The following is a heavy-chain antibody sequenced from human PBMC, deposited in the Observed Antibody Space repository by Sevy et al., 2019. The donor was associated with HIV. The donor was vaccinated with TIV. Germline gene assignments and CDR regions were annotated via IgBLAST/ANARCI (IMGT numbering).Heavy chain of an antibody. V-gene: IGHV3-48*01. Sequence: GSLRLSCAASGLTFSTYSMNWVLQAPGKGLEWDSYISSSSSTIYYADSVKGRFTISRDNAKNSLYLQMNSLRAEDTAVYYCASPLPFYYGSGSEEFDYWGRGTLVTVSS. CDR3: ASPLPFYYGSGSEEFDY. J-gene: IGHJ4*02. CDR1: GLTFSTYS. CDR2: ISSSSSTI. D-gene: IGHD3-10*01.